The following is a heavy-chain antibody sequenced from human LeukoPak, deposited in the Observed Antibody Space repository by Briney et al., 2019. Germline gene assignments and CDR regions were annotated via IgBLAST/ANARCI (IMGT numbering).Heavy chain of an antibody. CDR1: GFTFDDYA. CDR2: ISWNSGSI. V-gene: IGHV3-9*01. D-gene: IGHD6-19*01. J-gene: IGHJ4*02. CDR3: AKDKGLAVAGYFDY. Sequence: GGSLGLSCAASGFTFDDYAMHWVRQAPGKGLEWVSGISWNSGSIGYADSVKGRFTISRDNAKNSLYLQMNSLRAEDTALYYCAKDKGLAVAGYFDYWGQGTLVTVSS.